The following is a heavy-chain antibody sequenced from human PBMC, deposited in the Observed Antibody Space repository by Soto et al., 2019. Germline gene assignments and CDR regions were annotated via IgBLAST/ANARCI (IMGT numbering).Heavy chain of an antibody. CDR2: INVDGSKT. D-gene: IGHD3-9*01. CDR3: ARENWFQDY. Sequence: GGSLRLSCVASGFTYTTYWMTWVRQAPGKGLEWVANINVDGSKTFYVGSVRGRFTISRDNAKKSLYLQMNSLRAEDTAVYYCARENWFQDYWGQGTLVTV. CDR1: GFTYTTYW. V-gene: IGHV3-7*03. J-gene: IGHJ4*02.